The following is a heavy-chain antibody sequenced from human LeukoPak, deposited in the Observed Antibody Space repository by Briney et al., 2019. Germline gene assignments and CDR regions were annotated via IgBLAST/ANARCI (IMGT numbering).Heavy chain of an antibody. CDR1: GFTFSDFW. Sequence: PGGSLRLSCAVSGFTFSDFWMSWVRQAPGKGLEWVANIKEDGGEKYYVDSVKGRFTISRDNAKNSLYLQMNSLRAEDTALYRCVTGGGYYVYRGQGTLVTVSS. J-gene: IGHJ4*02. V-gene: IGHV3-7*05. CDR2: IKEDGGEK. CDR3: VTGGGYYVY. D-gene: IGHD1-26*01.